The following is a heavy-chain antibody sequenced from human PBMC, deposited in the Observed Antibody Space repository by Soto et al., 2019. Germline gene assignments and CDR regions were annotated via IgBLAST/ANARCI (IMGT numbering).Heavy chain of an antibody. CDR2: INGDGSGT. CDR3: ARGIFGSGTANDY. J-gene: IGHJ4*02. V-gene: IGHV3-74*01. CDR1: GFTFSGSW. Sequence: EVQLVESGGGLVQPGGSLRLSCAASGFTFSGSWMHWVRQAPGKGLVWVSRINGDGSGTSYADFVKGRFTISRDDAKNTLFLQMNGLRAEDTPVYYCARGIFGSGTANDYWGQGTLVTVSS. D-gene: IGHD3-10*01.